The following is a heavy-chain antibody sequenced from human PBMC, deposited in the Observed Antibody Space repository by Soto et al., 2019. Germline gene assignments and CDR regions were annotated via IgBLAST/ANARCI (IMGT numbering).Heavy chain of an antibody. CDR1: GFTFSSYG. Sequence: PGGSLRLPCAASGFTFSSYGMHWVRQAPGKGLVWVSRINSDGSSTSYADSVKGRFTISRDNAKNTLYLQMNSLRAEDTAVYYCARDREDRDAFAIWGQGTMVTVSS. D-gene: IGHD1-26*01. J-gene: IGHJ3*02. CDR3: ARDREDRDAFAI. V-gene: IGHV3-74*01. CDR2: INSDGSST.